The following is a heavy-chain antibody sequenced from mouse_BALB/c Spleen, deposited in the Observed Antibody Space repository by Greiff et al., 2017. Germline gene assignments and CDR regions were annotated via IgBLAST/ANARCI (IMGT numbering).Heavy chain of an antibody. CDR2: ISSGSSTI. D-gene: IGHD2-4*01. CDR3: ARSPSTYDYDWFAY. CDR1: GFTFSSFG. V-gene: IGHV5-17*02. J-gene: IGHJ3*01. Sequence: EVQGVESGGGLVQPGGSRKLSCAASGFTFSSFGMHWVRQAPEKGLEWVAYISSGSSTIYYADTVKGRFTISRDNPKNTLFLQMTSLRSEDTAMYYCARSPSTYDYDWFAYWGQGTLVTVSA.